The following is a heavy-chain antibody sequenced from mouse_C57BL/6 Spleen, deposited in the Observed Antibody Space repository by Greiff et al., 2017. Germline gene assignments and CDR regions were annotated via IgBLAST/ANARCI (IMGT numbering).Heavy chain of an antibody. CDR2: ISYDGSN. V-gene: IGHV3-6*01. J-gene: IGHJ2*01. D-gene: IGHD4-1*01. CDR1: GYSITSGYY. Sequence: DVKLQESGPGLVKPSQSLSLTCSVTGYSITSGYYWNWIRQFPGNKLEWMGYISYDGSNNYNPSLKNRISITRDTSKNQFFLKLNSVTTEDTATYYCARYWDEDYWGQGTTLTVSS. CDR3: ARYWDEDY.